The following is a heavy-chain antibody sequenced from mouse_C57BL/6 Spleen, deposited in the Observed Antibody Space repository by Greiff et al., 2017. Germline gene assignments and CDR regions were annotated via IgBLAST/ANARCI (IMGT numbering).Heavy chain of an antibody. Sequence: QVQLQQPGTELVKPGASVKLSCKASGYTFTSYWMHWVKQRPGQGLEWIGNINPSNGGTNYNEKFKSKATLTVDKSSSTAYMQLSSLTSEDSAVYYCARLDGNDPYWYFDVWGTGTTVTVSS. CDR2: INPSNGGT. CDR3: ARLDGNDPYWYFDV. V-gene: IGHV1-53*01. CDR1: GYTFTSYW. J-gene: IGHJ1*03. D-gene: IGHD2-12*01.